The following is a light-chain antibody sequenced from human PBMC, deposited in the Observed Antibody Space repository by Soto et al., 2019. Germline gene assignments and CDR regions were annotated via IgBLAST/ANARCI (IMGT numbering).Light chain of an antibody. V-gene: IGKV3-11*01. CDR3: QQRSNWPPR. J-gene: IGKJ3*01. Sequence: EIVLTQSPATLSLSPGERATLSCRASQSVSSYLAWYQQKPGQAPRLLIYDASNMATGIPARFSGSGSGTDFTLTISSLEPEDFAVYYCQQRSNWPPRFGPGTKVDIK. CDR1: QSVSSY. CDR2: DAS.